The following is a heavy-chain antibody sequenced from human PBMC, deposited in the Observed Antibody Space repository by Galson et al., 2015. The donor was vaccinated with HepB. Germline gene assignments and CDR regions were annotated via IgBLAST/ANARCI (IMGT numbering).Heavy chain of an antibody. CDR1: GCSVSSFSAA. CDR3: ERDPFNFRGVISCGMDV. V-gene: IGHV6-1*01. D-gene: IGHD3-10*01. Sequence: CAILGCSVSSFSAAWNWIRQSPSRGLEWLGRTYYRSKRYNDYALSVKSRITINTDTSKNQFSLQLNYMTPEDTAVYYCERDPFNFRGVISCGMDVWGQGTMVTVSS. J-gene: IGHJ6*02. CDR2: TYYRSKRYN.